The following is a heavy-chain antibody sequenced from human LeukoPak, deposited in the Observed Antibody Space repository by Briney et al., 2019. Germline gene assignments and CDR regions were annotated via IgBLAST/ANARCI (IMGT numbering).Heavy chain of an antibody. Sequence: NPSETLSLTCTVSGGSISTYYWSWIRQPPGKGLEWIGYIYYSGGTNYNPSLKSRVTISVDTSKNQFSLKLSSVTAADTAAYYCARDQEGLDYWGQGTLVTVSS. V-gene: IGHV4-59*01. CDR2: IYYSGGT. CDR3: ARDQEGLDY. CDR1: GGSISTYY. J-gene: IGHJ4*02.